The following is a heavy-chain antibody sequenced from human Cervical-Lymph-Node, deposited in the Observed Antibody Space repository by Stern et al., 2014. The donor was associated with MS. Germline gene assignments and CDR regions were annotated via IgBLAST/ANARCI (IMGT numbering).Heavy chain of an antibody. CDR3: ARSPYSYGSGDWYFDL. V-gene: IGHV1-2*06. J-gene: IGHJ2*01. Sequence: MPLVESGAEVRKPGTSVKVSCKATGYTFTDYSMHLVRHAPGQGLDWMGRINPNSGDTNYAQKFQGRVTMTRDTSISTAYMELKRLRSDDTAVYYCARSPYSYGSGDWYFDLWGRGTLVTVSS. CDR1: GYTFTDYS. D-gene: IGHD3-10*01. CDR2: INPNSGDT.